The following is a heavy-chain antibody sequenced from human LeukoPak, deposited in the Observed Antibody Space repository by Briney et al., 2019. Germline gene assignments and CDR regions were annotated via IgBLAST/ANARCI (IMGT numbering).Heavy chain of an antibody. CDR1: GYTFTSYD. Sequence: ASVKVSCKASGYTFTSYDINWVRQATGQGLEWMGWMNLNSGNTGYAQKFQGRVTMTRNTSISTAYMELSSLRSEDTAVYYCARPLLRFLEWLTLDYWGQGTLVTVSS. CDR2: MNLNSGNT. V-gene: IGHV1-8*01. J-gene: IGHJ4*02. CDR3: ARPLLRFLEWLTLDY. D-gene: IGHD3-3*01.